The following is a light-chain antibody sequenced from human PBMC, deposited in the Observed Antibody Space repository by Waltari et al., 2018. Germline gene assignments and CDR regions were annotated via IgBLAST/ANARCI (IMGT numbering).Light chain of an antibody. CDR1: QRVISSFNNKNY. CDR3: QQANTFPLT. Sequence: DIVMTQSPDSLAVSLGERATSNCKSSQRVISSFNNKNYLTWFQPKAGEPPKLLIYWASTRESGVPDRFSGSGSGTDFTLTISGLQAEDFATYYCQQANTFPLTFGGGTKVEMK. V-gene: IGKV4-1*01. J-gene: IGKJ4*01. CDR2: WAS.